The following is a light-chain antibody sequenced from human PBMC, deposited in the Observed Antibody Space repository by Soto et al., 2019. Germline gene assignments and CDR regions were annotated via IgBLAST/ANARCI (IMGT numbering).Light chain of an antibody. J-gene: IGKJ4*01. CDR3: QQYYDYPPLI. V-gene: IGKV3-15*01. Sequence: EIVMTQSPATLSVSPGERATLSCRASRNINRKLAWYQQKPGQAPRLLISGATTRATGIPARFSGSVSWTEFSLTNISLQSEDFAVYYCQQYYDYPPLIFGGGTKVEIK. CDR1: RNINRK. CDR2: GAT.